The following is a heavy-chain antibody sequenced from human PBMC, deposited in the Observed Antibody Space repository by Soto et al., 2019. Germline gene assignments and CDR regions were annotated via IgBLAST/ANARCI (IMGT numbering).Heavy chain of an antibody. CDR3: ARDWGTIFGVVIMSGLPSGMDV. Sequence: ASVKVSCKASGYTFTGYYMHWVRQAPGQGLEWMGWINPNSGGTNYAQKFQGWVTMTRDTSISTAYMELSRLRSDDTAVYYCARDWGTIFGVVIMSGLPSGMDVWGKGTTVTVSS. V-gene: IGHV1-2*04. CDR2: INPNSGGT. CDR1: GYTFTGYY. J-gene: IGHJ6*04. D-gene: IGHD3-3*01.